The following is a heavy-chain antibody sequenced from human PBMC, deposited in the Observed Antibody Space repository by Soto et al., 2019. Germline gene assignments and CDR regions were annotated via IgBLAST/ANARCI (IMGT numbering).Heavy chain of an antibody. CDR3: ARDREMATIGWFDP. V-gene: IGHV3-30-3*01. CDR2: ISYDGSNK. D-gene: IGHD5-12*01. Sequence: GGSLRLSCAASGFTFSSYAMHWVRQAPGKGLEWVAVISYDGSNKYYADSVKGRFTISRDNSKNTLYLQMNSLRAEDTAVYYCARDREMATIGWFDPWGQGTLVTVSS. CDR1: GFTFSSYA. J-gene: IGHJ5*02.